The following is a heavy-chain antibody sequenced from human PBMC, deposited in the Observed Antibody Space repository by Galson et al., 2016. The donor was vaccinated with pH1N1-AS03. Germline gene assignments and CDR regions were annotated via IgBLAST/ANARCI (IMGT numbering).Heavy chain of an antibody. V-gene: IGHV4-4*08. Sequence: ETLSLTCTVSGGSISTYYWSWVRQPPGKGLEWIGYVYSTGSVNYNPSFKIRVSISVDTSKNQFSLKLRSMTAADTAVYYCAREGPAFDYWGQGTLVTVSS. CDR1: GGSISTYY. CDR3: AREGPAFDY. CDR2: VYSTGSV. J-gene: IGHJ4*02.